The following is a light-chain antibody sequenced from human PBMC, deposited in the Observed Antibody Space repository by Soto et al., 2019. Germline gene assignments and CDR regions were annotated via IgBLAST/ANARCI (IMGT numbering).Light chain of an antibody. J-gene: IGKJ4*01. V-gene: IGKV3-11*01. CDR1: EGISSN. Sequence: ELVLTQSPATLSLSPGERATLSCRASEGISSNLAWYQQKHGQAPRLLIHGASNRATGIPARFSGSGSGTEFTLIISSLDPEDFAVYYCQQRSNWPPVGGLTFGGGTKVEIK. CDR2: GAS. CDR3: QQRSNWPPVGGLT.